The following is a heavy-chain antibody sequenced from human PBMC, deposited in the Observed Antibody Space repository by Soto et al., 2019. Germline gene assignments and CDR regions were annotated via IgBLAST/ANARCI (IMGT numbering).Heavy chain of an antibody. CDR3: AGHRSSSTYYYFDY. D-gene: IGHD6-13*01. CDR2: IFYSGST. CDR1: GGSISSGDYY. J-gene: IGHJ4*02. V-gene: IGHV4-30-4*01. Sequence: SETLSLTCTVSGGSISSGDYYWSWIRQPPGKGLEWIGYIFYSGSTYYNPSLKSRVTISVDTSKNQFSLKLSSVTAADTAVYFCAGHRSSSTYYYFDYWGQGTLVTVSS.